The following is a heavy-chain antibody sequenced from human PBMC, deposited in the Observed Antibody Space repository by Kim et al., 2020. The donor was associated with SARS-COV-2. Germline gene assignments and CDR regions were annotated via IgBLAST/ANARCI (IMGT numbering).Heavy chain of an antibody. CDR3: ARGAPGH. Sequence: SVTLSLTCAVYGGSFSGFQWSWIRQTPGKGLEWIGEINDRGSTNYNPSLKSRVSISVDTSKKQFSLKLTSVTAADTAVYYCARGAPGHWGQGTLVTVSS. J-gene: IGHJ4*02. V-gene: IGHV4-34*01. CDR1: GGSFSGFQ. D-gene: IGHD3-10*01. CDR2: INDRGST.